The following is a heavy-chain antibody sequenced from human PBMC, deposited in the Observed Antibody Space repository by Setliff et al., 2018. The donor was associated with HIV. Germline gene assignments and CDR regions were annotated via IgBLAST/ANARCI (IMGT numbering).Heavy chain of an antibody. Sequence: PSETLSLTCVMDGGSLRDYYWSWIRQSPGKGLEWIGESNQSGSGNYNPSLKSRVTISVDTSRSEFFLNMGSVTAADTAVYYCAKGRRGYDSRLFYYHHGMDVWGQGTTVTVSS. CDR1: GGSLRDYY. CDR3: AKGRRGYDSRLFYYHHGMDV. CDR2: SNQSGSG. D-gene: IGHD5-12*01. V-gene: IGHV4-34*01. J-gene: IGHJ6*02.